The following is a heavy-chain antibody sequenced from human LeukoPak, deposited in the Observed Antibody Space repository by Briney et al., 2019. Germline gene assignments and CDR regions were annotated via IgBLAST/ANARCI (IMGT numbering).Heavy chain of an antibody. CDR3: AKVKNYGDYYYGMDV. D-gene: IGHD4-17*01. Sequence: PGGSLRLSCAASGFTFSSYGMHWVRQAPGKGLEWVAVIWYDGSNKYYADSVKGRFTISRDNSKNTLYLQMNSLRAEDTAVYYCAKVKNYGDYYYGMDVWGQGTTVTVSS. J-gene: IGHJ6*02. CDR1: GFTFSSYG. CDR2: IWYDGSNK. V-gene: IGHV3-30*02.